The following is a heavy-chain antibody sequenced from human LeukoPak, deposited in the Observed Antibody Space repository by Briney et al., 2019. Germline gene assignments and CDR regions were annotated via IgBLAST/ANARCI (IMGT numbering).Heavy chain of an antibody. D-gene: IGHD6-19*01. CDR2: ISPYNGNT. CDR1: GYDFTSVG. J-gene: IGHJ4*02. CDR3: ARAGPGSGWYFDY. V-gene: IGHV1-18*01. Sequence: ASVKVSCKASGYDFTSVGITWVRRAPGQGLEWMGWISPYNGNTRYAQKFQGRVAMTTDTSTTTAYMELRGLRFDDTAVYYCARAGPGSGWYFDYWGQGTLVTVSS.